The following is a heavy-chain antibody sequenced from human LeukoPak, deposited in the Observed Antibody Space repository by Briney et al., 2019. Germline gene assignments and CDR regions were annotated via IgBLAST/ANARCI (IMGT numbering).Heavy chain of an antibody. CDR3: ARDPRGALSGSSDFDY. Sequence: SQTLSLTCTVSGGSISSGGYYWSWIRQPPGKGLEWIGYIYHSGSTYYNPSLKSRVTISVDRSKNQFSLKLSSVTAADTAVYYCARDPRGALSGSSDFDYWGQGTLVTVSS. D-gene: IGHD1-26*01. V-gene: IGHV4-30-2*01. J-gene: IGHJ4*02. CDR1: GGSISSGGYY. CDR2: IYHSGST.